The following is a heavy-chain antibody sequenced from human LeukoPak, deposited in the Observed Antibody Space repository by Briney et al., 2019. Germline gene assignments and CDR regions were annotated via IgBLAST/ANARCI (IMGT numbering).Heavy chain of an antibody. CDR3: AKYQFRWGQLLFDY. CDR2: ISGSGGST. Sequence: GGSLRLSCAASGFTFSSYAMSWVRQAPGKGLEWVSAISGSGGSTYYADPVKGRFTISRDNSKNTLYLQMNSLRAEDTAVYYCAKYQFRWGQLLFDYWGQGTLVTVPS. J-gene: IGHJ4*02. CDR1: GFTFSSYA. D-gene: IGHD2-15*01. V-gene: IGHV3-23*01.